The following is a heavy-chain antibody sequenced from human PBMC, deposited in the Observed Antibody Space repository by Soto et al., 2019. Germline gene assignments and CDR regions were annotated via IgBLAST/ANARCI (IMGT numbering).Heavy chain of an antibody. V-gene: IGHV4-34*01. CDR2: INHSGST. D-gene: IGHD3-10*01. CDR3: ARTYGSGSYGFDY. J-gene: IGHJ4*02. CDR1: GGSFSGYY. Sequence: SETLSLTCAVYGGSFSGYYWSWIRQPPGKGLEWIGDINHSGSTNYNPSLKSRVTISVDTSKNQFSLKLSSVTAADTAVYYCARTYGSGSYGFDYWGQGTLVTVSS.